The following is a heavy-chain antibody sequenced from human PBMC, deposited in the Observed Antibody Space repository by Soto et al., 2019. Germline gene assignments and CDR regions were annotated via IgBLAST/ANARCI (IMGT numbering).Heavy chain of an antibody. Sequence: SETLALACAVCGGSFSGYYWSWFRQHPGKGLEWIGEINHSGGTNYNPSLKSRVTISVDTSKNQFSLKLSSVTAAGTAVYYCARGWGYCTNGVCYYYYYYGMDVWGQGTTVTVSS. CDR2: INHSGGT. V-gene: IGHV4-34*01. CDR1: GGSFSGYY. J-gene: IGHJ6*02. CDR3: ARGWGYCTNGVCYYYYYYGMDV. D-gene: IGHD2-8*01.